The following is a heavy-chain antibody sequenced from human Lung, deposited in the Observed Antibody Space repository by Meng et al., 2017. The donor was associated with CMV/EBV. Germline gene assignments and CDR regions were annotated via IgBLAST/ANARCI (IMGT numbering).Heavy chain of an antibody. D-gene: IGHD3-3*01. CDR2: INHSGST. Sequence: SEPXSLXCAVYGGSFSGYYWSWIRQPPGKGLEWIGEINHSGSTNYTPSLKSRVTISVDTSKNQFSLKLSSVTAADTAVYYCARGRRGGFLEWLLSGNWFDPWXQRALVTVSS. J-gene: IGHJ5*02. CDR3: ARGRRGGFLEWLLSGNWFDP. CDR1: GGSFSGYY. V-gene: IGHV4-34*01.